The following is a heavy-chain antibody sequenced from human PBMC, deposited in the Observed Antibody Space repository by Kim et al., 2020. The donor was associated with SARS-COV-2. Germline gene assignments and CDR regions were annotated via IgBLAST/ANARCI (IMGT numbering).Heavy chain of an antibody. CDR2: ISGSGGST. CDR3: AKLPSVVVPAADAFDI. CDR1: GFTFSSYA. V-gene: IGHV3-23*01. D-gene: IGHD2-2*01. Sequence: GGSLRLSCAASGFTFSSYAMSWVRQAPGKGLEWVSAISGSGGSTYYADSVKGRFTISRDNSKNTLYLQMNSLRAEDTAVYYCAKLPSVVVPAADAFDIWGQETMVTVSS. J-gene: IGHJ3*02.